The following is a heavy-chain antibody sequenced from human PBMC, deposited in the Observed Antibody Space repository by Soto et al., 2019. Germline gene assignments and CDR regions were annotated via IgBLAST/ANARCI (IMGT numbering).Heavy chain of an antibody. D-gene: IGHD1-26*01. Sequence: EVQLLESGGGLVQPGGSLRLSCAASGFTFSSYAMRWVRQAPGKGLEWVSAISGSGGSTYYADSVKGRSTSSRDNSKNTLDLQMNRLRAEDTAVYYCARRGSGSDYDYWGQGTLVTVSS. CDR1: GFTFSSYA. V-gene: IGHV3-23*01. J-gene: IGHJ4*02. CDR2: ISGSGGST. CDR3: ARRGSGSDYDY.